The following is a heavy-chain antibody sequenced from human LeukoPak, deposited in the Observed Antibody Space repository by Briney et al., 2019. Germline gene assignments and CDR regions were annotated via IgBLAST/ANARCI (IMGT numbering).Heavy chain of an antibody. CDR3: ARTRYYYNSRSYGAPYYFDY. CDR1: GESFTGFY. J-gene: IGHJ4*02. V-gene: IGHV4-34*01. CDR2: INHSGSI. Sequence: SETLSLTCAVFGESFTGFYWSWIRQVPGKGLEWIGEINHSGSIHYNPSLKSRVTMSIDTSKNQFSLKLSSVTAADTAVYYCARTRYYYNSRSYGAPYYFDYWGQGTLVTVSS. D-gene: IGHD3-10*01.